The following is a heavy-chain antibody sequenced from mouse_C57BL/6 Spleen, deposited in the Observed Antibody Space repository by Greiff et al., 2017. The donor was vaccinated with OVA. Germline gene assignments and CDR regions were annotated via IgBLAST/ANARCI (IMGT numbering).Heavy chain of an antibody. V-gene: IGHV1-72*01. CDR3: ARSGTMVTYLYYYAMDY. CDR2: IDPNSGGT. J-gene: IGHJ4*01. CDR1: GYTFTSYW. Sequence: QVQLQQPGAELVKPGASVKLSCKASGYTFTSYWMHWVKQRPGRGLEWIGRIDPNSGGTKYNEKFKSKATLTVDKPASTSYMQLSSLTSEDSAVYYCARSGTMVTYLYYYAMDYWGQGTSVTVSS. D-gene: IGHD2-1*01.